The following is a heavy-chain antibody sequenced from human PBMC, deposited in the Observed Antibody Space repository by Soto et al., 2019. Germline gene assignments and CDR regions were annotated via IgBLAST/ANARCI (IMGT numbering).Heavy chain of an antibody. D-gene: IGHD3-22*01. CDR2: ISSSGSTI. V-gene: IGHV3-48*03. J-gene: IGHJ4*02. Sequence: GGSLRLSCAASGFTFSSYEMNWVRQAPGKGLEWVSYISSSGSTIYYADSVKGRFTISRDNAKNSLYLQMNSLRAEDTAVYYCARAEYYYDSSGYYLFDYWGQGTLVTVYS. CDR3: ARAEYYYDSSGYYLFDY. CDR1: GFTFSSYE.